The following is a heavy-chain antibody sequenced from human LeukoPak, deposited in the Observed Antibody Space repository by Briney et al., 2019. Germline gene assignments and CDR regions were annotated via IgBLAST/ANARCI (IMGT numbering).Heavy chain of an antibody. Sequence: SETLSLTCTVSGGFISTYFWNWIRQPPGKGLEWIGYIYYSGSTNYNPSLNSRVTISVDTSKNQFSQRLSSVTAADTAVYYCARHGEDYYESRGNYYFDYWGQGTLVTVSS. CDR3: ARHGEDYYESRGNYYFDY. CDR2: IYYSGST. CDR1: GGFISTYF. V-gene: IGHV4-59*08. J-gene: IGHJ4*02. D-gene: IGHD3-22*01.